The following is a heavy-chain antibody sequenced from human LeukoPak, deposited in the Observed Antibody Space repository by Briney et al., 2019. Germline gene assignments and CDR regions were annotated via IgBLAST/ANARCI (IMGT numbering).Heavy chain of an antibody. J-gene: IGHJ4*02. V-gene: IGHV3-21*01. CDR2: ISSSSSYI. CDR1: GFTFSSYS. CDR3: ARESHSGSPIDY. D-gene: IGHD1-26*01. Sequence: KSGGSLGLSCAASGFTFSSYSMNWVRQAPGKGLEWVSSISSSSSYIYYADSVKGRFTISRDNAKNSLYLQMNSLRAEDTAVYYCARESHSGSPIDYWGQGTLVTVSS.